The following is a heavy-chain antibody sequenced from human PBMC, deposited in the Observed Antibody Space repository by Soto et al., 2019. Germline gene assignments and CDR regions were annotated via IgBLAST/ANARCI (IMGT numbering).Heavy chain of an antibody. CDR2: MYYNGNI. Sequence: SETLSLTCNVSGGPISNYYWTWVRQSPEKGLEWIGYMYYNGNINYNPSLKSRVTISIDTSKNQFSLTLKSVTAADTAVYYCASGGNWFDPWGQGVLVTVSS. CDR1: GGPISNYY. D-gene: IGHD3-16*01. J-gene: IGHJ5*02. CDR3: ASGGNWFDP. V-gene: IGHV4-59*01.